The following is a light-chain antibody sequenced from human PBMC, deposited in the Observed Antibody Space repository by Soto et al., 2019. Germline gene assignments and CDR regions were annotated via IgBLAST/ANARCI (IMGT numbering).Light chain of an antibody. CDR3: QPYDSSLSGSYV. V-gene: IGLV1-40*01. CDR1: SSNIGAGYD. J-gene: IGLJ1*01. CDR2: DNN. Sequence: QSVLTQPPSVSGAPGQRVTISCTGSSSNIGAGYDVHWYQQLPGTAPKVLIYDNNNRPSGVPDRISGSKSGTSASLAITGLQAEDEADYYCQPYDSSLSGSYVFGTGTRSPS.